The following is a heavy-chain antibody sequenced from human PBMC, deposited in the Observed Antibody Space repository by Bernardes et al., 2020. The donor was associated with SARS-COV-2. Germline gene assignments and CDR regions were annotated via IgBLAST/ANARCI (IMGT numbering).Heavy chain of an antibody. Sequence: GGSLRLSCAASGFTFSSYWMSWVRQAPGKGLEWVANIKQDGSEKYYVDSVKGRFTISRDNAKNSLYLQMNSLRAEDTAVYYCARDGLHYDFWSGWRYYGMDVWGQGTTVTVSS. CDR3: ARDGLHYDFWSGWRYYGMDV. D-gene: IGHD3-3*01. CDR2: IKQDGSEK. CDR1: GFTFSSYW. V-gene: IGHV3-7*04. J-gene: IGHJ6*02.